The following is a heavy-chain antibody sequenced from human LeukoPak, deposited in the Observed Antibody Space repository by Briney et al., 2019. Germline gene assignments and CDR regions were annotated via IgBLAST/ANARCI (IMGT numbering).Heavy chain of an antibody. Sequence: GGSLRLSCAASGFTFTSYGMHWVRQAPGKGLEWVAFIRYDGSNKYYADSVKGRFTISRDNSKNTPYLQMNSLRAEDTAVYYCAKDLRSHNYYYYYMDVWGKGTTVTVSS. J-gene: IGHJ6*03. CDR2: IRYDGSNK. V-gene: IGHV3-30*02. CDR3: AKDLRSHNYYYYYMDV. CDR1: GFTFTSYG.